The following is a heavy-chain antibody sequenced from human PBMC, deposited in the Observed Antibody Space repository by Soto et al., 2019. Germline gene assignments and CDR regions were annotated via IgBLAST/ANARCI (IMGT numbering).Heavy chain of an antibody. CDR3: AKEPTKYCSGGSCYSGYFDY. CDR1: GFTFSTYW. V-gene: IGHV3-74*01. D-gene: IGHD2-15*01. CDR2: INSDGTNT. Sequence: GGSLRLSCAASGFTFSTYWMHWVRQAPGKGLMWVSRINSDGTNTDYADSVKGRFTISRDNAKNTLYLHMSSLRAEDTAVYYCAKEPTKYCSGGSCYSGYFDYWGQGTLVTVSS. J-gene: IGHJ4*02.